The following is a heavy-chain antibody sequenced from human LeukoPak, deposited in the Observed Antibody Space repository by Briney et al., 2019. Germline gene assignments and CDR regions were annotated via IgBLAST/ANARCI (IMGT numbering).Heavy chain of an antibody. D-gene: IGHD6-6*01. V-gene: IGHV3-74*01. CDR2: ISPTGSTT. CDR3: ARGPNSNWSGLDF. CDR1: GFSFSGHW. Sequence: GGSLRLSCTASGFSFSGHWMHWARQLPGKGLVWVSRISPTGSTTSYANSVKGRFTVSRDNAKNTLYLQVNNLRAEDTAVYYCARGPNSNWSGLDFWGQGTLLTVSS. J-gene: IGHJ4*02.